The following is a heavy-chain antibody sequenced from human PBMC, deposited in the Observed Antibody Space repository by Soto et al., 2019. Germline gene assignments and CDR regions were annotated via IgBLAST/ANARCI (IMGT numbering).Heavy chain of an antibody. V-gene: IGHV3-53*01. Sequence: RGSLRLSCAASGFSVSSNYISWVRQAPGKGLEWVSVIYTGVNTYYADSVKGRFTISRDNSKNTLYLQMNSLRAEDTAVYYCARVRNDCRGGGCYIGGMDVWGKGTTVTVSS. D-gene: IGHD2-15*01. CDR2: IYTGVNT. CDR1: GFSVSSNY. CDR3: ARVRNDCRGGGCYIGGMDV. J-gene: IGHJ6*04.